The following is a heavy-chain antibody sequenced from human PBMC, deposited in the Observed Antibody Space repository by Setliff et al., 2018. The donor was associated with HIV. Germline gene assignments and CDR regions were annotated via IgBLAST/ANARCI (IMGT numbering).Heavy chain of an antibody. D-gene: IGHD3-22*01. CDR1: GGSISTYY. CDR2: INTRGST. J-gene: IGHJ3*02. CDR3: ARHYYYDRTGYSLDAFGI. V-gene: IGHV4-4*09. Sequence: SETLSLTCTVSGGSISTYYWSWIRQPPGKGLEWIGYINTRGSTNYNPSLKSRVTISVDTSKNQFSLKLSSVTAADTAIYYCARHYYYDRTGYSLDAFGIWGQGTMVT.